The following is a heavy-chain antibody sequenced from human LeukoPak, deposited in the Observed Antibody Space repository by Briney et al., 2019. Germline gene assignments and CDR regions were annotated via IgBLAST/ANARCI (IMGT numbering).Heavy chain of an antibody. CDR1: GGSISIGGYY. V-gene: IGHV4-31*03. D-gene: IGHD3-22*01. CDR2: IYYSGST. CDR3: ARTVYPYYYDSSGYYFFDY. Sequence: SETLSLTCTVSGGSISIGGYYWSWIRQHPGKGLEWIGYIYYSGSTYYNPSLKSRVTISVDTSKNQFSLKLSSVTAADTAVYYCARTVYPYYYDSSGYYFFDYWGQGTLVTVSS. J-gene: IGHJ4*02.